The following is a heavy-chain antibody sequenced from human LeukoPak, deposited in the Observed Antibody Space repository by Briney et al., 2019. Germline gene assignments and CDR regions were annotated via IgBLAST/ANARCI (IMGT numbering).Heavy chain of an antibody. V-gene: IGHV3-7*02. CDR1: GFTFSSYW. CDR3: ARITITVTTSDY. Sequence: GGSLRLSCATSGFTFSSYWMTWVRQTPGKGLEWVAHINQDGSEKYYVDSVKGRFTISRDNAKNSLYLQVNSLRAEDTAVYYCARITITVTTSDYWGQGTLVTVSS. D-gene: IGHD4-17*01. J-gene: IGHJ4*02. CDR2: INQDGSEK.